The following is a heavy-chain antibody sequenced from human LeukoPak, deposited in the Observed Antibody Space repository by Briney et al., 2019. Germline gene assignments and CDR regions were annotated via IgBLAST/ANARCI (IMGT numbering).Heavy chain of an antibody. CDR3: ARFHYDETLFGMDV. CDR2: IKQDQSEI. J-gene: IGHJ6*02. V-gene: IGHV3-7*01. Sequence: GRSLRLSCVASRFTFSRSWMSCVRQAPDEGLECVANIKQDQSEIYSVDSVKGRFTISRDNANNSLYLQINSLRADDKAVYYCARFHYDETLFGMDVWGQGTMVTVSS. D-gene: IGHD3-22*01. CDR1: RFTFSRSW.